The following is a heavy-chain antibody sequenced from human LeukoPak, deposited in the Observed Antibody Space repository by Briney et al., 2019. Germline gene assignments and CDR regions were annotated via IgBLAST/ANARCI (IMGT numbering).Heavy chain of an antibody. D-gene: IGHD2-21*01. J-gene: IGHJ4*02. CDR1: GFSFSKYG. CDR2: IWYDGHNK. Sequence: HPGGSLRLSCVASGFSFSKYGMHWVRQAPGKGLQWLAIIWYDGHNKYYADSVKGRFTISRDNSKNTLFLEMNDLKAEDTAVYYCAREWGLIAVAGGPGYWGQGTLVTVSS. V-gene: IGHV3-33*01. CDR3: AREWGLIAVAGGPGY.